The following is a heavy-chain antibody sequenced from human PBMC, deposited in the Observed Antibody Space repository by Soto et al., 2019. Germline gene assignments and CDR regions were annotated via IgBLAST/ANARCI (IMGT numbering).Heavy chain of an antibody. J-gene: IGHJ4*02. V-gene: IGHV3-30-3*01. CDR2: ISYDGSNK. D-gene: IGHD6-6*01. CDR1: GSTFSSYA. CDR3: ARGFGSSSSGRFY. Sequence: GGSLRLSCAASGSTFSSYAMHWVRQAPGKGPEWVAVISYDGSNKYYADSVKGRFTISRDNSKNTLYLQMNSLRAEDTAVYYCARGFGSSSSGRFYWGQGTLVIVSS.